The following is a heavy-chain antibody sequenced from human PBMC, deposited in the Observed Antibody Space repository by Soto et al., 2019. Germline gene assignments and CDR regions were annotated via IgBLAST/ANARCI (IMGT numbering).Heavy chain of an antibody. J-gene: IGHJ3*02. D-gene: IGHD3-16*02. V-gene: IGHV1-3*01. CDR2: LNAGNSNR. CDR3: ARGYDFVWGSYRSDAFDI. CDR1: GYTFTNIA. Sequence: ASVKVSCKASGYTFTNIAIHWVRQAPGQRLEWLGWLNAGNSNREYSQKFQGRIIMTKDTSASTAYMELSSLISEDTAVYYCARGYDFVWGSYRSDAFDIWGQGTMVTV.